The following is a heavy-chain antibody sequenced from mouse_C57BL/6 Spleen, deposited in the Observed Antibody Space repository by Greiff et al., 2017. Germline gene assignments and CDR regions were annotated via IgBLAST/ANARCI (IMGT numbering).Heavy chain of an antibody. CDR2: IDPSDSYT. J-gene: IGHJ3*01. CDR3: ASLYDYDVPGFAY. Sequence: QVQLKQPGAELVRPGTSVKLSCKASGYTFTSYWMHWVKQRPGQGLEWIGVIDPSDSYTNYNQKFKGKATLTVDTSSSTAYMQLSSLTSEDSAVYYCASLYDYDVPGFAYWGQGTLVTVSA. D-gene: IGHD2-4*01. V-gene: IGHV1-59*01. CDR1: GYTFTSYW.